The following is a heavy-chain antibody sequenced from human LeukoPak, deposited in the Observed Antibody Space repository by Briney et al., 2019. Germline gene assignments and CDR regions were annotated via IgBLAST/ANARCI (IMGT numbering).Heavy chain of an antibody. V-gene: IGHV3-23*01. CDR2: ISGSDGST. CDR1: GFTFSSYA. J-gene: IGHJ4*02. D-gene: IGHD2-15*01. CDR3: AKNIGGFDY. Sequence: GGSLRLSCAASGFTFSSYAMSWVRQAPGKGLEWVSGISGSDGSTYYADSVKGRFIISRDNSKNTLYLQMNSLRAEDTAVYYCAKNIGGFDYWGQGTLVTVSS.